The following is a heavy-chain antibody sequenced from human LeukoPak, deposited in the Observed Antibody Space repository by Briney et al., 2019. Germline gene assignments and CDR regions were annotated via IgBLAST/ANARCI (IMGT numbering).Heavy chain of an antibody. J-gene: IGHJ4*02. D-gene: IGHD3-10*01. CDR3: TRLIGSGWYFDY. CDR2: IYPGDTDT. CDR1: TYSFSDYW. V-gene: IGHV5-51*01. Sequence: GESLKISCKGSTYSFSDYWIRWVRQMPGKGLEWVAIIYPGDTDTRYSPSFQGQVTISAEKSISTVYLQWSSLQASDTAMYYCTRLIGSGWYFDYWGQGTLVTVSS.